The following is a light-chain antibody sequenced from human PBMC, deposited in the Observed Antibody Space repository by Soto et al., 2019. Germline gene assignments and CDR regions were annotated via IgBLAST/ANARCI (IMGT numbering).Light chain of an antibody. CDR1: NIESKS. Sequence: SSELTQPPSVSVAPGQTARITCGGTNIESKSVHWYQQRPGQAPVLVVHDDSDRPSGIPERISGSNSGNTATLTISRVEAGDEAEYYCQVWDGLSDHVIFGGGTKLTVL. J-gene: IGLJ2*01. CDR3: QVWDGLSDHVI. V-gene: IGLV3-21*02. CDR2: DDS.